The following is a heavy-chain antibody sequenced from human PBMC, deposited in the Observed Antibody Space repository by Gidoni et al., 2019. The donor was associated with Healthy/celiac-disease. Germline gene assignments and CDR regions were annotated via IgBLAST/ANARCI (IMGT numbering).Heavy chain of an antibody. CDR1: GGSISSYY. Sequence: QVQLQESGPGLVKPSATLSLTCTVSGGSISSYYWSWLRQPPGKGLEWIGYIYYSGSTNYNPSLKSRVTISVDTYKNQFSLKLSSVTAADTAVYYCARESRAHAFDIWGQGTMVTVSS. V-gene: IGHV4-59*01. CDR3: ARESRAHAFDI. J-gene: IGHJ3*02. CDR2: IYYSGST.